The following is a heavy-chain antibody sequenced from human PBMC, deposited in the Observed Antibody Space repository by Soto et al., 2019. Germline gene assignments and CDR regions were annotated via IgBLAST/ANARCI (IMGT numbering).Heavy chain of an antibody. V-gene: IGHV3-23*01. J-gene: IGHJ4*02. Sequence: GSLILSCAASGFTFSGNAMSWVRQAQGKGLEWVSSISSSGDNTYYADSVKVRFTISRDNSKDTLYLQMNTLRADDTAVYYCAKMTRPTGGXWRQGTTVTVS. CDR2: ISSSGDNT. CDR3: AKMTRPTGGX. D-gene: IGHD3-10*01. CDR1: GFTFSGNA.